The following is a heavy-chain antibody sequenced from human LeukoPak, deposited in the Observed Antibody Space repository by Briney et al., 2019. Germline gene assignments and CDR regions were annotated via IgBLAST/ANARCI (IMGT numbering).Heavy chain of an antibody. V-gene: IGHV1-69*06. D-gene: IGHD1-26*01. CDR2: IIPIFGTT. CDR3: ARSKWELHYYFDY. J-gene: IGHJ4*02. CDR1: GGTFSSYA. Sequence: GASVKVSCKASGGTFSSYAISWVRQAPGQGLEWMGGIIPIFGTTNYAQKFQDRVTITADKSTSTAYMELSSLRSEDTAVYYCARSKWELHYYFDYWGQGTLVTVSS.